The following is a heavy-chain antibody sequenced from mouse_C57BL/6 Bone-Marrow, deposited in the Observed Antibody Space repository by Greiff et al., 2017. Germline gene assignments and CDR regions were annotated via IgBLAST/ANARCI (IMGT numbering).Heavy chain of an antibody. CDR3: ARGSGYYGDYYAMDY. Sequence: EVKLQESGPGLVKPSQSLSLTCSVTGYSITSGYYWNWIRQFPGNKLEWMGYISYDGSNNYNPSLKNRISITRDTSKNQFFLKLNSVTTEDTATYYCARGSGYYGDYYAMDYWGQGTSVTVSS. J-gene: IGHJ4*01. CDR2: ISYDGSN. V-gene: IGHV3-6*01. D-gene: IGHD2-3*01. CDR1: GYSITSGYY.